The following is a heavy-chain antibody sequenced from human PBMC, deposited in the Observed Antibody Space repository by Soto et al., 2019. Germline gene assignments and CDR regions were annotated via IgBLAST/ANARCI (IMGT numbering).Heavy chain of an antibody. J-gene: IGHJ4*02. V-gene: IGHV3-30*03. D-gene: IGHD5-12*01. CDR1: GLTFRRDG. CDR2: ISYDGKNT. CDR3: AGGYDWGDY. Sequence: QVQLVESGGGVVQPGRSLRLSCTSSGLTFRRDGMLWVRQAPGEGLEWVSVISYDGKNTYYADSVKGRFTISRDNSKNTLFLQMNSLRIEDTAVYYCAGGYDWGDYWGQGTLVTVSS.